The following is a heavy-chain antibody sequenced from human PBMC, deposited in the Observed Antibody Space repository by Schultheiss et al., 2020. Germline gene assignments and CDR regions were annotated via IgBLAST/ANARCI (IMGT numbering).Heavy chain of an antibody. CDR2: ISSSSSTT. J-gene: IGHJ6*02. V-gene: IGHV3-48*01. Sequence: GGSLRLSCVASGFTLSDYSMNWVRQAPGKGLEWVSYISSSSSTTYYADSVKGRFTISRDNVKNSLYLQMNSLRAEDTAVYYCARGNIRTEVYYYGMDVWGQGTTVTVSS. CDR1: GFTLSDYS. CDR3: ARGNIRTEVYYYGMDV. D-gene: IGHD2/OR15-2a*01.